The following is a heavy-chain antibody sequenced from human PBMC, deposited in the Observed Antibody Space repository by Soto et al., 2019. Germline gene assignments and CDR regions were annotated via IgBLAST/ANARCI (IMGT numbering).Heavy chain of an antibody. D-gene: IGHD4-17*01. CDR3: AGSTNDYGDRH. J-gene: IGHJ4*02. Sequence: QVQLVQSGAEVKKPGASVKVSCKASGYTFTSYDINWVRQATGQGLEWMGWMNPNSGNTGYAQKFQGRVTMTSNTSINTADMELSSLRSEDTAVYYCAGSTNDYGDRHWGQGTRVTVSS. V-gene: IGHV1-8*01. CDR1: GYTFTSYD. CDR2: MNPNSGNT.